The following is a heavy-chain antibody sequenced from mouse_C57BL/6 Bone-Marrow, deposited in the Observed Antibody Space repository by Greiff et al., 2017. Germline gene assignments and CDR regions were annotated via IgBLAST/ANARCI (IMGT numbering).Heavy chain of an antibody. CDR3: ARRYGSSWFAY. CDR2: IYPGNSDT. V-gene: IGHV1-5*01. CDR1: GYTFTSYW. D-gene: IGHD1-1*01. Sequence: EVQLVESGTVLARPGASVKMSCKTSGYTFTSYWMHWVKQRPGQGLEWIGAIYPGNSDTRYNQKFKGKAKLTAVTSASTAYMELSSLTDEDSAVYYCARRYGSSWFAYWGQGTLVTVSA. J-gene: IGHJ3*01.